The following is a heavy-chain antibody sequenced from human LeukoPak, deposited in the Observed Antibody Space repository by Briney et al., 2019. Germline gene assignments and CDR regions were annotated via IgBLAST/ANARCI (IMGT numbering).Heavy chain of an antibody. Sequence: SETLSLTCTVSGGSISSSSSYWGWIRQPPGKGLEWIGEINHSGSTSYNPSLKSRVTISVDTSKNQFSLKLSSVTAADTAVYYCARDLAAAGTFDFWGQGTLVTVSS. CDR3: ARDLAAAGTFDF. V-gene: IGHV4-39*07. CDR1: GGSISSSSSY. CDR2: INHSGST. D-gene: IGHD6-13*01. J-gene: IGHJ4*02.